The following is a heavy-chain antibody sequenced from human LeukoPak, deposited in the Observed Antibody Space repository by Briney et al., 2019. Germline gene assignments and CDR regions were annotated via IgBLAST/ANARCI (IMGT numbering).Heavy chain of an antibody. D-gene: IGHD6-13*01. J-gene: IGHJ6*03. CDR2: IYYSGST. V-gene: IGHV4-59*01. Sequence: SETLSLTCTVSGGSISSYYWSWIRQPPGKGLEWIGYIYYSGSTNYNPSLKSRVTISVDTSKNQFSLKLSSVTAADTAVYYCALPSAAGYYYYYMDVWGKGTTVTVSS. CDR3: ALPSAAGYYYYYMDV. CDR1: GGSISSYY.